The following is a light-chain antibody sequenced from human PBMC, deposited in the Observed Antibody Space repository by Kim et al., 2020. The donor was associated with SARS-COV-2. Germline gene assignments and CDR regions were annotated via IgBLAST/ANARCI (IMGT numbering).Light chain of an antibody. Sequence: QSALTQPASVSGSPGQSITISCTGTSSDVGGYNYVSWYQHYSDKAPKLMIYDVREWPSGVSDRFSGSKSVNTASLTISGLQAEDEANYYCSSYAGNNIWVFGGGTKVTVL. J-gene: IGLJ3*02. V-gene: IGLV2-14*03. CDR1: SSDVGGYNY. CDR3: SSYAGNNIWV. CDR2: DVR.